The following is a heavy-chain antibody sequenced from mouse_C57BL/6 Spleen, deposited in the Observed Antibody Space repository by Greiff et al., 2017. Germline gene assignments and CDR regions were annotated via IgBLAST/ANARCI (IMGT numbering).Heavy chain of an antibody. CDR3: AREFNYYGSRTGFAY. J-gene: IGHJ3*01. D-gene: IGHD1-1*01. CDR2: IYPGDGDP. CDR1: GYAFSSYW. Sequence: QVQLQQSGAELVKPGASVKISCKASGYAFSSYWMNWVKQRPGKGLEWIGQIYPGDGDPNYNGKFKGKATLTADKSSSTAYMQLSSLTSEDSAVYFCAREFNYYGSRTGFAYWGQGTLVTVSA. V-gene: IGHV1-80*01.